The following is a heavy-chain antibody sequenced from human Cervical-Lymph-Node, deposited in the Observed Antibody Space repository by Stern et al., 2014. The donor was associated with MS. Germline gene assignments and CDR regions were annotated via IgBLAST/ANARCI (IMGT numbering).Heavy chain of an antibody. CDR2: IWYDGSNK. CDR1: GFTFSSYG. CDR3: ARDRVTTTLVAFDI. J-gene: IGHJ3*02. V-gene: IGHV3-33*01. D-gene: IGHD3-22*01. Sequence: DQLVESGGGVVQPGRSLRLSCAASGFTFSSYGMHWVRQAPGKGLEWVAVIWYDGSNKYYADSVKGRFTISRDNSKNTLYLQMNSLRAEDTAVYYCARDRVTTTLVAFDIGGQGTMVTVSS.